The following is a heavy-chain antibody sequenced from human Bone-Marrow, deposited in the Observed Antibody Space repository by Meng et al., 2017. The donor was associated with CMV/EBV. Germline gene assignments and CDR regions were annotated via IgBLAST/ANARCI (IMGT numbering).Heavy chain of an antibody. J-gene: IGHJ4*02. CDR2: IIPIFGTA. V-gene: IGHV1-69*05. D-gene: IGHD2-2*01. CDR1: GGTFSSYG. Sequence: SVKVSCKASGGTFSSYGISWVRQAPGQGLEWMVGIIPIFGTANYAQKFQGRFTITTDDSTSTAYTELSSLRSDDTAVYYCARGDIIVIPAAAAIYYFDCWGQGTLVTVSS. CDR3: ARGDIIVIPAAAAIYYFDC.